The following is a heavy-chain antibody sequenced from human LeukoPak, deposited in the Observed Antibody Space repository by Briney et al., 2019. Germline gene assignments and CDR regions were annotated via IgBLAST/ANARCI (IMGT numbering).Heavy chain of an antibody. CDR1: GGSISSSSYY. V-gene: IGHV4-39*07. J-gene: IGHJ5*02. Sequence: PSETLSLTCTVSGGSISSSSYYWGWIRQPPGKGLEWIGSIYYSGSTYYNPSLKSRVTMSLDTSKNQFSLKLNSVTAADTAVYYCAREDHDYPFDPWGQGTLVTVSS. D-gene: IGHD4-11*01. CDR3: AREDHDYPFDP. CDR2: IYYSGST.